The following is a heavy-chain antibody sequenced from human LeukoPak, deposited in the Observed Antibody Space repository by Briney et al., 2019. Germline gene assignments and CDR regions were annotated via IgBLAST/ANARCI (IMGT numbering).Heavy chain of an antibody. CDR1: GFTFISYW. CDR3: ARGSSGSYLGAFDI. Sequence: GGSLRLSCAASGFTFISYWMTWVRQAPGKGLEWVANIKQDGSEIYYVDSVEGRFTISRDNAKNSLYLQMNSLRAEDTAVYYCARGSSGSYLGAFDIWGQGTMVTVSS. D-gene: IGHD3-22*01. CDR2: IKQDGSEI. V-gene: IGHV3-7*04. J-gene: IGHJ3*02.